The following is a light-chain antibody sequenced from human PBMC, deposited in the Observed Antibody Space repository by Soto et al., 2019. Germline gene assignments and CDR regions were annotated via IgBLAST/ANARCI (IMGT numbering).Light chain of an antibody. V-gene: IGLV2-8*01. CDR1: SSDVGGYNF. Sequence: QSALTQPPSASGSPGQSVTISCTGTSSDVGGYNFVSWYQQHPGKAPKLMIYEVTKRPSGVPERFSGSKSGNTASLTVSGLQAEDEADYYCSSYAGISNLVFGGGTQLTVL. J-gene: IGLJ2*01. CDR2: EVT. CDR3: SSYAGISNLV.